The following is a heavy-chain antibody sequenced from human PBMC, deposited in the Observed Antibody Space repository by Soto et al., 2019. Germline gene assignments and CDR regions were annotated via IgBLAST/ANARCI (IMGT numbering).Heavy chain of an antibody. V-gene: IGHV4-39*01. Sequence: SETLSLTCTVSGGSISSSSYYWGWIRQPPGKGLEWIGSIYYSGSTYYNPSLKSRVTISVDTSKNQFSLKLSSVTAADTAVYYCADSEGYYGSGSYYNHGAFDIWGQGTMVT. CDR3: ADSEGYYGSGSYYNHGAFDI. J-gene: IGHJ3*02. CDR1: GGSISSSSYY. D-gene: IGHD3-10*01. CDR2: IYYSGST.